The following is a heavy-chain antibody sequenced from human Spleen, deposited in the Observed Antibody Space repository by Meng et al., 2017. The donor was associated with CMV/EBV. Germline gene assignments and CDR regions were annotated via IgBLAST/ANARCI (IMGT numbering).Heavy chain of an antibody. CDR2: INFNSGDT. J-gene: IGHJ5*02. D-gene: IGHD5-12*01. V-gene: IGHV1-2*02. CDR1: GYTFTSYG. CDR3: VAYSGSSFRFDP. Sequence: ASVKVSCKASGYTFTSYGINWVRQAPGQGLEWMGWINFNSGDTKYAQKFQGRVTMTRDTSVSTAYVELNSLRSDDTAVYYCVAYSGSSFRFDPWGQGTQVTVSS.